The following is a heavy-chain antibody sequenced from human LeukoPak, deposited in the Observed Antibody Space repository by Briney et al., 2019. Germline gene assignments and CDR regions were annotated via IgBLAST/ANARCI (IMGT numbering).Heavy chain of an antibody. CDR3: ARGYYYGSGRPYYYYYVMDV. V-gene: IGHV4-34*01. Sequence: SETLSLTCAVYGGSFSGYYWSWIRQPPGKGLEWIGEINHSGSTNYNPSLKSRVTISVDTSKNQFSLKLSCVTAAGAAVYYCARGYYYGSGRPYYYYYVMDVWGKGTTVTVSS. CDR1: GGSFSGYY. D-gene: IGHD3-10*01. CDR2: INHSGST. J-gene: IGHJ6*04.